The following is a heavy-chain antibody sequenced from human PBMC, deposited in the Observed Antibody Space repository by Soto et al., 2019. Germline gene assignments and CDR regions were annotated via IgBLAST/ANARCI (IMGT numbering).Heavy chain of an antibody. V-gene: IGHV3-23*01. CDR2: ITGGGGST. CDR1: VFTFSSYA. CDR3: AKDVLGSWFAGLSQMFDY. J-gene: IGHJ4*02. Sequence: PGGSLRLSCAASVFTFSSYAMVWVRQAPGKGLEWVASITGGGGSTYYADAVKGRSTISRDNSKNTLYLQMNSLRAEDTAMYYCAKDVLGSWFAGLSQMFDYWGPGTLVTVS. D-gene: IGHD3-10*01.